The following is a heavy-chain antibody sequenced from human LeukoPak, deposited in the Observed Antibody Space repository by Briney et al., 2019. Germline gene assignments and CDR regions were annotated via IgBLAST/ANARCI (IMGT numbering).Heavy chain of an antibody. CDR1: GGSISSYY. CDR2: IYYSGST. Sequence: SETLSLTCTVSGGSISSYYWSWIRQPPGKGLEWIGYIYYSGSTNYNPSLKSRVTISVDTSKNQFSLKLSSVTAADTAVYYCARDLVHPYCSSTSCPFWFDPWGQGTLVTVSS. CDR3: ARDLVHPYCSSTSCPFWFDP. D-gene: IGHD2-2*01. V-gene: IGHV4-59*01. J-gene: IGHJ5*02.